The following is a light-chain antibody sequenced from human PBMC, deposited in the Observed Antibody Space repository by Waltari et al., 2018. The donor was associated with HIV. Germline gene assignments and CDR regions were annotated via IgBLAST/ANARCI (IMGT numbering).Light chain of an antibody. Sequence: EIVMTQSPATRSVSPGERATLSSRTSQSVYSNLAWYPQKRGQAPRLLIYGSTPRATGIPATFSASGSGTEFALTISSLQSEDFAVYYCQQYNDWPQTFGQGTKVEIK. CDR2: GST. CDR1: QSVYSN. CDR3: QQYNDWPQT. J-gene: IGKJ1*01. V-gene: IGKV3-15*01.